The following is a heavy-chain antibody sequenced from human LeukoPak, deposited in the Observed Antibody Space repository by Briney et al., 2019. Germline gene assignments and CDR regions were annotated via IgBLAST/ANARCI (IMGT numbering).Heavy chain of an antibody. CDR1: GYTFTGYY. CDR3: ATTPGYSSSWYNY. D-gene: IGHD6-13*01. CDR2: INPNSGGT. Sequence: GASVKVSCKASGYTFTGYYMHWVRQAPGQGLEWMGWINPNSGGTNYALKFQGWVTMTRDTSISTAYMELSRLRSDDTAVYYCATTPGYSSSWYNYWGQGTLVTVSS. J-gene: IGHJ4*02. V-gene: IGHV1-2*04.